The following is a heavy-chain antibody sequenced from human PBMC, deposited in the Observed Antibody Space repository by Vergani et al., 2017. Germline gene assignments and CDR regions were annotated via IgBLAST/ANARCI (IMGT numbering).Heavy chain of an antibody. CDR3: ARISGGSAPYLHY. D-gene: IGHD2-15*01. CDR2: IKRDGTET. CDR1: GFTFGNYY. Sequence: EVHLEESGGGLVQPGGSLRLSCAASGFTFGNYYMAWIRLAPGKGLDWGASIKRDGTETFYVDSVKGRFTISRDNAKTTLYLQMNSLRDEDRGVYYCARISGGSAPYLHYWGQGTLVTVAS. J-gene: IGHJ1*01. V-gene: IGHV3-7*01.